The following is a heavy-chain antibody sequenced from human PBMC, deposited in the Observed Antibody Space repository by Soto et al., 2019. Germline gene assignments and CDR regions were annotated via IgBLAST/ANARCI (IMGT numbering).Heavy chain of an antibody. CDR3: ARDIVVVVATSDYGMDV. CDR1: GFTFSSYW. CDR2: INSDGSST. J-gene: IGHJ6*02. V-gene: IGHV3-74*01. Sequence: GGSLRLSCAASGFTFSSYWMHWVRQVPGKGLVWVSRINSDGSSTTYADSAKGRFTISRDNAKNTLYLQMNSLRAEDTAVYYCARDIVVVVATSDYGMDVWGQGTTVTVS. D-gene: IGHD2-15*01.